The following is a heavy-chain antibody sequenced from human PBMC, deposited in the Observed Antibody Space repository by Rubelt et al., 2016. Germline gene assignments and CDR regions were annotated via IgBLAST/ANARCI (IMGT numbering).Heavy chain of an antibody. CDR3: ARSEYLAAAQYYFDY. CDR2: INHSGST. J-gene: IGHJ4*02. CDR1: GGSISSSSYY. V-gene: IGHV4-39*07. Sequence: QLQLQESGPGLVKPSETLSLTCTVSGGSISSSSYYWGWIRQPPGKGLEWIGEINHSGSTNYNPSLKSRVTISVDTSKNQFSLKLSSVTAADTAVYYCARSEYLAAAQYYFDYWGQGTLVTVSS. D-gene: IGHD6-13*01.